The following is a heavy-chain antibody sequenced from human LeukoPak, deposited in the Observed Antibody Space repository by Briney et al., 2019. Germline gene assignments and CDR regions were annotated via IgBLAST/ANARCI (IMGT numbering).Heavy chain of an antibody. CDR3: AKDYLSSGWYFYYYYYYMDV. V-gene: IGHV3-21*01. CDR2: ISSGTSYI. D-gene: IGHD6-19*01. Sequence: GGSLRLSCAASGFTFNTYTMNWVRQAPGKGLEWVSSISSGTSYIYYADSVKGRFTISRDNSKNTLYLQMNSLRAEGTAVYYCAKDYLSSGWYFYYYYYYMDVWGKGTTVTVSS. J-gene: IGHJ6*03. CDR1: GFTFNTYT.